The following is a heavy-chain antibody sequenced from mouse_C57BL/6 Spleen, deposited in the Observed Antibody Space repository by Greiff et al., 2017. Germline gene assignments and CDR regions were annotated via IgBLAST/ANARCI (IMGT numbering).Heavy chain of an antibody. Sequence: QVQLQQPGAELVKPGASVKMSCKASGYTFTSYWITWVKQRPGQGLEWIGDIYPGSGSTNYNEKFKSKATLTVDTSSSPAYMQLSSLTSEDSAVYYCARDYLYGSSLYFDYWGQGTTLTVSS. CDR2: IYPGSGST. D-gene: IGHD1-1*01. J-gene: IGHJ2*01. CDR3: ARDYLYGSSLYFDY. V-gene: IGHV1-55*01. CDR1: GYTFTSYW.